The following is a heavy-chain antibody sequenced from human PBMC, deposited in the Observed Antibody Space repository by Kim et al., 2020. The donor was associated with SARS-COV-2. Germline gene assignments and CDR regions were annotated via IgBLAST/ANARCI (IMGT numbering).Heavy chain of an antibody. Sequence: GSTNYNPPLKSRVTISVDTSKNQFSLKLSSVTAADTAVYYCARGRLWFDPWGQGTLVTVSS. J-gene: IGHJ5*02. V-gene: IGHV4-59*09. CDR3: ARGRLWFDP. CDR2: GST.